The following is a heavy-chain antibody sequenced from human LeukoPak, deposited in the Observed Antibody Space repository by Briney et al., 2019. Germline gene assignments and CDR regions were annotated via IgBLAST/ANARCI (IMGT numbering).Heavy chain of an antibody. Sequence: ASVKVSCKASGYTFTSYYMHWVRQAPGQGLEWMGRINPDSGDADFAPKFQGRVTMTRDTSISTAYMELSRLRSDDTAVYYCARVSYGNYATHFDYWGQGPLVTVSS. J-gene: IGHJ4*02. CDR2: INPDSGDA. CDR1: GYTFTSYY. D-gene: IGHD4-11*01. CDR3: ARVSYGNYATHFDY. V-gene: IGHV1-2*06.